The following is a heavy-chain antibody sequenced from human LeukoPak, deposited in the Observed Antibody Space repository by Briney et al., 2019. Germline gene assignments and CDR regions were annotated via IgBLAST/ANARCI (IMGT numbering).Heavy chain of an antibody. D-gene: IGHD2-2*01. V-gene: IGHV4-59*01. CDR3: ARLGGPAAVDY. CDR1: GASIRSYY. CDR2: MYNSGST. J-gene: IGHJ4*02. Sequence: SETLSLTCTVSGASIRSYYWSWIRQPPGRGLEWIGYMYNSGSTYYNPSLKSRVTISGDTSKNQFSLKLTSVTAADTPVYYCARLGGPAAVDYWGQGTLATVSS.